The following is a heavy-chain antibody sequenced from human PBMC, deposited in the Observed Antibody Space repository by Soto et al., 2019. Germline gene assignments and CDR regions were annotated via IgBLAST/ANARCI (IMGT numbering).Heavy chain of an antibody. Sequence: QVQLQESGPGLVKPSETLSLTCTVSGGSISSYYWSWIRQPPGKGLEWIGYIYYSGSTKYNPSLKGRVTISVDTSKNQFSLKLSSVTAADTAVYYCARVKWSSSWRREDYGMDVWGQGTTVTVSS. CDR2: IYYSGST. CDR1: GGSISSYY. V-gene: IGHV4-59*01. D-gene: IGHD6-13*01. CDR3: ARVKWSSSWRREDYGMDV. J-gene: IGHJ6*02.